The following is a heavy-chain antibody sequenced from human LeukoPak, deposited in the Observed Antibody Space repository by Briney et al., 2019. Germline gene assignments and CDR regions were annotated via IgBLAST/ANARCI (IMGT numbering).Heavy chain of an antibody. CDR1: GYTFTSYG. CDR2: ISPYNGNT. D-gene: IGHD3-10*01. J-gene: IGHJ4*02. V-gene: IGHV1-18*01. Sequence: GGSVKVSCKASGYTFTSYGISWVRPAPGQGLEWMGWISPYNGNTNYAQKLQGRVTLTTDTSTNTAYMELRSLRSDDTAVYYCTRHYYGSGTYYHFDSWGQGTLVTVSS. CDR3: TRHYYGSGTYYHFDS.